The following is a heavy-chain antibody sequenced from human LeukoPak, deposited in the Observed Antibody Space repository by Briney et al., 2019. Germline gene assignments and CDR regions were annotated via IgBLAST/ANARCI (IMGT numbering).Heavy chain of an antibody. V-gene: IGHV1-2*02. CDR1: GYTFTSYA. CDR3: ARELFGSTSHRGY. D-gene: IGHD3-16*01. Sequence: ASVKVSCKASGYTFTSYAMNWVRQAPGQGLEWMGWINPNSGGTNYAQKFQGRVTMTRDTSISTAYMELSRLRSDDTAVYYCARELFGSTSHRGYWGQGTLVTVSS. CDR2: INPNSGGT. J-gene: IGHJ4*02.